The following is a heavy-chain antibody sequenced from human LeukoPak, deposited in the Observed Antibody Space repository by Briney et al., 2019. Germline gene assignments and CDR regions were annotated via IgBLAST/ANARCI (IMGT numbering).Heavy chain of an antibody. Sequence: SETLSLTCFVSGGSISSSSYYWAWLRQPPGKGLEWIGSIYYTGNTYYNPSLKSRVTISLDTSKNQLSLKLSSVTATDTAVYYCARHRLVETTFDYWGQGTLVTVSS. V-gene: IGHV4-39*01. CDR1: GGSISSSSYY. CDR3: ARHRLVETTFDY. CDR2: IYYTGNT. D-gene: IGHD1-26*01. J-gene: IGHJ4*02.